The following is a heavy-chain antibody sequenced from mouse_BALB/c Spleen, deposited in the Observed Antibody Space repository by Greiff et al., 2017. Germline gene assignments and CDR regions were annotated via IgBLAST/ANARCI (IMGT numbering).Heavy chain of an antibody. CDR1: GYTFTDYN. V-gene: IGHV1-18*01. J-gene: IGHJ4*01. Sequence: SGPELVKPGASVKIPCKASGYTFTDYNMAWVKQSHGKSLEWIGDINPNNGGTIYNQTFKGKATLTVDKSSSTAYMELRSLTSEDTAVYYCARRSNSYAMDYWGQGTSVTVSS. CDR2: INPNNGGT. D-gene: IGHD2-5*01. CDR3: ARRSNSYAMDY.